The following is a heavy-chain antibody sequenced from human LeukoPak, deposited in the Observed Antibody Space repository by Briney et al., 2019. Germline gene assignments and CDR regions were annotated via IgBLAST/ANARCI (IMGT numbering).Heavy chain of an antibody. Sequence: SQTLSLTCAISGDSVSSNSAAWNWIRQSPSRGLEWLGRTYYRSKWYNDYAVSVKSRITVDPDTSKNQFSLQLNSVTPEDTAVYYCAREREQQWGRSMYYFDYWGQGTLVTVSS. CDR3: AREREQQWGRSMYYFDY. D-gene: IGHD6-13*01. V-gene: IGHV6-1*01. CDR1: GDSVSSNSAA. CDR2: TYYRSKWYN. J-gene: IGHJ4*02.